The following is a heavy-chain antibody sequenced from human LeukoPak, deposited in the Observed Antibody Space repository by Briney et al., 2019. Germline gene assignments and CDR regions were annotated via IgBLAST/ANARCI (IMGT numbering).Heavy chain of an antibody. J-gene: IGHJ4*02. CDR2: INSDGSST. Sequence: GGSLRLSCAASGFTFTNYAMSWVRQAPGKGLVWVSRINSDGSSTSYADSVKGRFTISRDNAKNTLYLQMNSLRAEDTAVYYCARDIFRLATDDYWGQGTLVTVSS. V-gene: IGHV3-74*01. CDR3: ARDIFRLATDDY. D-gene: IGHD3/OR15-3a*01. CDR1: GFTFTNYA.